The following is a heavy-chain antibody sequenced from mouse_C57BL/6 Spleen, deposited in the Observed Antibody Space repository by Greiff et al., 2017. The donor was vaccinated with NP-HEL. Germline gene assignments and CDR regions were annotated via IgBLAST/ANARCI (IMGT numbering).Heavy chain of an antibody. CDR1: GYTFTSYW. Sequence: VKLQQPGAELVKPGASVKMSCKASGYTFTSYWITWVKQRPGQGLEWIGDIYPGSGSINYNEKFKSKATLTVDTSSSTAYMQLSSLTSEDSAVYYCARFSGSRTDWYFDVWGTGTTVTVSS. D-gene: IGHD1-1*01. CDR2: IYPGSGSI. CDR3: ARFSGSRTDWYFDV. V-gene: IGHV1-55*01. J-gene: IGHJ1*03.